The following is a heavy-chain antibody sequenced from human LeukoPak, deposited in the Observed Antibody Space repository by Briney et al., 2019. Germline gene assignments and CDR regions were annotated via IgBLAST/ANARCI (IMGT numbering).Heavy chain of an antibody. CDR3: AKDSVVVAGLVNYFDY. CDR1: GFTFSDYY. D-gene: IGHD6-19*01. CDR2: ISGSGDST. Sequence: GGSLRLSCAASGFTFSDYYMSWIRQAPGKGLEWVSGISGSGDSTNYAESVKGRFTISRDNSKNTLYLRMNSLRAEDTAVYYCAKDSVVVAGLVNYFDYWGQGTLVTVSS. V-gene: IGHV3-23*01. J-gene: IGHJ4*02.